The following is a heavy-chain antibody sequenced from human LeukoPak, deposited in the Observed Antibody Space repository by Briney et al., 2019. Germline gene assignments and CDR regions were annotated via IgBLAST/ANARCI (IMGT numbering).Heavy chain of an antibody. CDR1: GGSISSYY. CDR2: IYSSGST. D-gene: IGHD6-19*01. Sequence: PSETLSLTCSVSGGSISSYYWSWIRQPPGKGLEWIGYIYSSGSTNYNSSLKSRVTISVDTSKNQFSLKLSSVTAADTAVYYCARSGGYSSPQNYWGQGTLVTVSS. V-gene: IGHV4-59*01. J-gene: IGHJ4*02. CDR3: ARSGGYSSPQNY.